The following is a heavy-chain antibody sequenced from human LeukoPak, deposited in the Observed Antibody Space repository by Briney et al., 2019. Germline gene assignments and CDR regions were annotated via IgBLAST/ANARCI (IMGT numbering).Heavy chain of an antibody. CDR2: INHSGST. CDR3: ASTIAVAGQVVYYYYGMDV. Sequence: SETLSLTCAVYGGSFSGYYWSWIRQPPGKGLEWIGEINHSGSTNYNPSLKSRVTISVDTSKNQFSLKLSSVTAADTAVYYCASTIAVAGQVVYYYYGMDVWGQGTTVTVSS. J-gene: IGHJ6*02. CDR1: GGSFSGYY. D-gene: IGHD6-19*01. V-gene: IGHV4-34*01.